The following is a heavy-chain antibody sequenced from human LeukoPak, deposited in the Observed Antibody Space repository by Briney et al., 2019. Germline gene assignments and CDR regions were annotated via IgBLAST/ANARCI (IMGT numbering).Heavy chain of an antibody. D-gene: IGHD1-1*01. J-gene: IGHJ4*02. V-gene: IGHV6-1*01. CDR3: ARSTGPIDY. Sequence: SQTLSLTCAISGDSVSSNSAAWNWIRQSPSRGLEWLGKTYYRSKWYTYYAVSVKSRISINRDTSKNQISLQLNSVTPEDTAVYYCARSTGPIDYWGQGTLVTVSS. CDR2: TYYRSKWYT. CDR1: GDSVSSNSAA.